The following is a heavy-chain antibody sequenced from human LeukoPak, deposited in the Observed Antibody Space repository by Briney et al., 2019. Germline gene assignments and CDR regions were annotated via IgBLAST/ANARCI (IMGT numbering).Heavy chain of an antibody. D-gene: IGHD3-22*01. CDR1: GITLSNYG. J-gene: IGHJ4*02. Sequence: PGGSLRLSCAVSGITLSNYGMSWVRQAPGKGLEWVGGISDSGGRTNYADSVKGRFTISRDNPKNTLYLQMNSLRAEDTAVYFCAKRGVVIRVILVGFHKEAYYFDSWGQGALVTVFS. V-gene: IGHV3-23*01. CDR3: AKRGVVIRVILVGFHKEAYYFDS. CDR2: ISDSGGRT.